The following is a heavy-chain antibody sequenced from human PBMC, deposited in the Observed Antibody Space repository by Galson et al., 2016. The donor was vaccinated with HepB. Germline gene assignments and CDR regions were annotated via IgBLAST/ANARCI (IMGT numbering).Heavy chain of an antibody. J-gene: IGHJ5*02. D-gene: IGHD2-8*02. CDR2: ISSNGAST. CDR1: GFILSSNA. Sequence: SLRLSCAASGFILSSNAMNWVRQAPGKGLEHVSAISSNGASTFYANSVKGRFTISRDNSKNTLYLQMGSLRAEDMAVYYCARGWWSGFDPWGQGTLVTVSS. V-gene: IGHV3-64*01. CDR3: ARGWWSGFDP.